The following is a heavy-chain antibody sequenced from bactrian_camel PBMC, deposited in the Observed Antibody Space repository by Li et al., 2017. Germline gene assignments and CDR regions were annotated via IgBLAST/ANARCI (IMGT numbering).Heavy chain of an antibody. V-gene: IGHV3S40*01. CDR3: AAGPWYSDEYRY. CDR2: IDDGGGSP. Sequence: VQLVESGGGLVQPGGSLRLSFVASGFTFSRVDMYWVRQAPGKGLEWVSRIDDGGGSPYYANSVKGRFTIARDNTKDTVYLQMLGLKSEDTALYYCAAGPWYSDEYRYWGQGTQVTVS. CDR1: GFTFSRVD. J-gene: IGHJ4*01. D-gene: IGHD6*01.